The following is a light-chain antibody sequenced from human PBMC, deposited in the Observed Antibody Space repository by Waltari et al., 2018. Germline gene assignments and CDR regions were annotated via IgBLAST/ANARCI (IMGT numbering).Light chain of an antibody. V-gene: IGKV2-28*01. CDR2: LGS. Sequence: DIVMTQSPLSLPVTPGEPASISCRSSQSLLHINGYNYLDWYLQKPGQSPQLLIYLGSNRASGVPDRFSGSGSGTDFTLKISRVEAEDVGVYYCMQGIHLPLTFGGGTKVEIK. CDR3: MQGIHLPLT. J-gene: IGKJ4*01. CDR1: QSLLHINGYNY.